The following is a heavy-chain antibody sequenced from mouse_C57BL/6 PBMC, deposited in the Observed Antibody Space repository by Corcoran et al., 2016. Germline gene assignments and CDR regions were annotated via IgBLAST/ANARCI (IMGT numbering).Heavy chain of an antibody. CDR1: GYTFTDYY. D-gene: IGHD1-1*01. V-gene: IGHV1-75*01. CDR3: ARYHYYGSSFDY. Sequence: QVQLQPSGPELVKPGASVKIPCKASGYTFTDYYINWVKQRPGQGLEWIGWIFPGSGSTYYNEKFKGKATLTVDKSSSTAYMLLSSLTSEDSAVYFCARYHYYGSSFDYWGQGTTLTVSS. CDR2: IFPGSGST. J-gene: IGHJ2*01.